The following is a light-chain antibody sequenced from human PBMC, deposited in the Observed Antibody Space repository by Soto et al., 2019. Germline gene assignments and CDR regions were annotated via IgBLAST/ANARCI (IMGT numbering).Light chain of an antibody. V-gene: IGLV1-44*01. CDR3: ATWDDSLFGYV. CDR1: NSDIGSNT. J-gene: IGLJ1*01. Sequence: QSVLTQPPSASGTPGQRVTISCSGSNSDIGSNTVNWYQQFPGAAPKLLIYSNNQRPSGVPDRFSGSKSGTSASLAISGLQSEDDADYYCATWDDSLFGYVFGTGTKVTVL. CDR2: SNN.